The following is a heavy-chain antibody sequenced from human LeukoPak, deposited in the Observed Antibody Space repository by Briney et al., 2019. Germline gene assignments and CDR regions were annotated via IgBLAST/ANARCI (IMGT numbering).Heavy chain of an antibody. CDR2: IGSSSTYI. V-gene: IGHV3-21*01. CDR3: ARDVDFSFDY. D-gene: IGHD3/OR15-3a*01. Sequence: GGSLRLSCAASQFTLSRYWMHWVRQAPGKGLVWVSSIGSSSTYIYYADSVKGRFTVSRDNAEDSVYLQMNSLRVEDTAVYYCARDVDFSFDYWGQGILVTVSS. CDR1: QFTLSRYW. J-gene: IGHJ4*02.